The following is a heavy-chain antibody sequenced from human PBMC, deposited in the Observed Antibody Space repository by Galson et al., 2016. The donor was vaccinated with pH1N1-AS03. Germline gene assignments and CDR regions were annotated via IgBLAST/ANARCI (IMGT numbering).Heavy chain of an antibody. CDR2: MYPANFDT. D-gene: IGHD7-27*01. CDR3: ARHNWGADTLTGAFDT. Sequence: SGAEVKKPGESLKISCKASAYTFANYWIVWVRQMPGKGLEWMGIMYPANFDTRYSPSFQGHVTISADTSINTAYLQWSSLRASDTAIYYCARHNWGADTLTGAFDTWGQGTLVTVSS. V-gene: IGHV5-51*01. CDR1: AYTFANYW. J-gene: IGHJ4*02.